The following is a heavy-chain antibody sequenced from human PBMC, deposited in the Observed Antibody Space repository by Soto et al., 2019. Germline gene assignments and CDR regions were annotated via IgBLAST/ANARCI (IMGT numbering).Heavy chain of an antibody. CDR3: ARDHLHVYYVPFDY. Sequence: EVPLLESGGGLVQPGGSLRLSCAASGISFSNYAMIWVRQAPGKGLEWVSAISSTSDITYYADSVRGRFTISRDNSKNTLFFQMNSLRAEDTAIYYCARDHLHVYYVPFDYWGQGTLVTVSS. CDR1: GISFSNYA. V-gene: IGHV3-23*01. D-gene: IGHD3-10*02. J-gene: IGHJ4*02. CDR2: ISSTSDIT.